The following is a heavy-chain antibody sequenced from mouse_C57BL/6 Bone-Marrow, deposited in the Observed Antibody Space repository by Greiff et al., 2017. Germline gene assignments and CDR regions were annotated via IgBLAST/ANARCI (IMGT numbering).Heavy chain of an antibody. J-gene: IGHJ2*01. CDR3: ASYDGTTGDY. CDR2: IWSGGGT. V-gene: IGHV2-2*01. D-gene: IGHD2-3*01. CDR1: GFSLTSYG. Sequence: VQLKESGPGLVQPSQSLSITCTVSGFSLTSYGVHWVRQSPGKGLEWLGVIWSGGGTDSNADFISRLSISKDNSKSQVFFKMNSLQADYTAIYYCASYDGTTGDYWGQGTTLTVSS.